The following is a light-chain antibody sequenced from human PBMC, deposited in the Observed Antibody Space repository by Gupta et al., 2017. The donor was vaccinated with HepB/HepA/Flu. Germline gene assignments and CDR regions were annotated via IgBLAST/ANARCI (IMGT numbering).Light chain of an antibody. CDR1: SGHSTYA. CDR2: VNDDGSH. J-gene: IGLJ3*02. CDR3: QTWATGIRV. Sequence: QLVLTQSPSASASLGASVKLTCTLSSGHSTYAIAWHQQQSEKGPRYLMKVNDDGSHSKGDGIPDRFSGSSSGAGRYLTISSLQSEDEADYYCQTWATGIRVFGGGTKLTVL. V-gene: IGLV4-69*01.